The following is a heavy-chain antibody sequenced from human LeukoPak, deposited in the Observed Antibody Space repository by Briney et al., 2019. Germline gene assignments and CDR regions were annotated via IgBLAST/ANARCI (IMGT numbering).Heavy chain of an antibody. J-gene: IGHJ4*02. Sequence: SVTVSCKASGGTFSSYAISWVRQAPGQGLEWMGGIIPIFGTANYAQKFQGRVTITADESTSTAYMELSSLRSEDTAVYYCASFPGPCGDCYFDYWGQGTMAADSS. V-gene: IGHV1-69*13. CDR3: ASFPGPCGDCYFDY. D-gene: IGHD2-21*02. CDR1: GGTFSSYA. CDR2: IIPIFGTA.